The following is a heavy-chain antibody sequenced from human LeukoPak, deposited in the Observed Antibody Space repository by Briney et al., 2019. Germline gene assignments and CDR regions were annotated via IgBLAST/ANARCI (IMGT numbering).Heavy chain of an antibody. Sequence: PGGSLRLSCEASGFSFSAYSLNWVRQAPGKGLEWISSISSGSSLINYADSVKGRFTISRDNAKNSLYLQMNSLRAEDTAVYYCARHIAAAGHAFDIWGQGTMVTVSS. CDR2: ISSGSSLI. CDR3: ARHIAAAGHAFDI. CDR1: GFSFSAYS. D-gene: IGHD6-13*01. J-gene: IGHJ3*02. V-gene: IGHV3-21*01.